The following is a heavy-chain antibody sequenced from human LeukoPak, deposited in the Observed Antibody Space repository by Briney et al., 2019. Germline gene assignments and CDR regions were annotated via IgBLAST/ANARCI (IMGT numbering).Heavy chain of an antibody. CDR1: GFTFSSYS. CDR2: ISSSSSTI. J-gene: IGHJ4*02. D-gene: IGHD2-2*01. V-gene: IGHV3-48*04. CDR3: ARVGVGMYHFDH. Sequence: GGSLRLSCAASGFTFSSYSMNWVRQAPGKGLEWVSYISSSSSTINYADSVKGRFIISRDNAKNTLYLQMSSLRAEDTAVYYCARVGVGMYHFDHWGQGTLVTVSS.